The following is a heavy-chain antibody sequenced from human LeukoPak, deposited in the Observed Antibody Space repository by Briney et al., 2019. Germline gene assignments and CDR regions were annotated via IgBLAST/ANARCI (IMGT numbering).Heavy chain of an antibody. CDR1: GDSISSNY. CDR2: IYNSGST. Sequence: LEILSLTCSVPGDSISSNYWSWIRQPPGKGLEWIGYIYNSGSTNYTPSLKSRVTISVDTSKNQFSLILSSVTAADTAVYFCARGAGRCGGDCYSSDSWGQGTLVTVSS. D-gene: IGHD2-21*02. CDR3: ARGAGRCGGDCYSSDS. J-gene: IGHJ4*02. V-gene: IGHV4-59*01.